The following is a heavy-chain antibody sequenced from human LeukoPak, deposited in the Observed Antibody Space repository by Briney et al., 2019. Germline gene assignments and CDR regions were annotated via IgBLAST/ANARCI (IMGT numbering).Heavy chain of an antibody. CDR3: AKEPGEGDPYYYYYYMDV. J-gene: IGHJ6*03. D-gene: IGHD3-16*01. CDR1: GFTFSGSA. V-gene: IGHV3-30*04. Sequence: PGGSLGLSCAASGFTFSGSALHWVRQAPGKGLEWVAVISYDGSNKYYADSVKGRFTISRDNSKNTLYLQMNSLRAEDTAVYYCAKEPGEGDPYYYYYYMDVWGKGTTVTVSS. CDR2: ISYDGSNK.